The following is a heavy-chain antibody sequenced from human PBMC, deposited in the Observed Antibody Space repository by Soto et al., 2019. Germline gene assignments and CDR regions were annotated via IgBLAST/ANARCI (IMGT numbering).Heavy chain of an antibody. CDR3: AREVNSSPARGPNWFDP. J-gene: IGHJ5*02. Sequence: QVQLQESGPGLVQPSGTLSLTCAVSDDSINNSHWWSWVGQTPGKGLEWIGETYHSGTTNYNPSLKTRVTISIDKSKNQFSLKMNSVTAADTAVYYCAREVNSSPARGPNWFDPWGQGTLVTVSS. D-gene: IGHD6-13*01. V-gene: IGHV4-4*02. CDR1: DDSINNSHW. CDR2: TYHSGTT.